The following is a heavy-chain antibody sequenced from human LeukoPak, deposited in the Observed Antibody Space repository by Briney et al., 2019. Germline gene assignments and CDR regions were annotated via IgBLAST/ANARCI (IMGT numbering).Heavy chain of an antibody. Sequence: SETLSLTCSVSGGSVSSSDYYWTWIRQPPGKGLEWIGYIYYSGSTNYNPSLRSQLTISIDMSKNQFSLKVNSVTAADTAVYYCAQHGGGGWYYSWGQGTLVTVSS. CDR1: GGSVSSSDYY. V-gene: IGHV4-61*08. CDR2: IYYSGST. CDR3: AQHGGGGWYYS. J-gene: IGHJ5*01. D-gene: IGHD4-23*01.